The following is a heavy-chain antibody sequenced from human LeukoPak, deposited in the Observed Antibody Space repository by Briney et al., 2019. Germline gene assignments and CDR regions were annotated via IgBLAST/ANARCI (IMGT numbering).Heavy chain of an antibody. Sequence: PGGSLRLSCAASGFTFSTYGMHWVRQAPGKGLEWVAFIRSDGSTKYFADSVKGRFTISRNNSKNSLYLQMNSLRAEDTAVYYCAKDQLLSGSYTFDYWGQGTLVTVSS. CDR1: GFTFSTYG. V-gene: IGHV3-30*02. CDR3: AKDQLLSGSYTFDY. J-gene: IGHJ4*02. D-gene: IGHD1-26*01. CDR2: IRSDGSTK.